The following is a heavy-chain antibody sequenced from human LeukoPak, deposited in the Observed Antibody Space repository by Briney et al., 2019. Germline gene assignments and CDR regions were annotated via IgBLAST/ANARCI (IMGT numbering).Heavy chain of an antibody. CDR3: ARDPADYYDSSGYPTALDY. Sequence: GGSLRLSCAASGFTFSSYEMNWVRQAPGKGLEWVSYISSSGSTIYYADSVKGRFTISRDNAKNSLYLQMNSLRAEDTAVYYCARDPADYYDSSGYPTALDYWGQGTLVTVSS. CDR2: ISSSGSTI. D-gene: IGHD3-22*01. CDR1: GFTFSSYE. V-gene: IGHV3-48*03. J-gene: IGHJ4*02.